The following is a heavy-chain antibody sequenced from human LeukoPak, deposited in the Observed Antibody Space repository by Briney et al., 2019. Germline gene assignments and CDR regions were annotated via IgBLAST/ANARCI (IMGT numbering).Heavy chain of an antibody. J-gene: IGHJ4*02. CDR3: ARRRSSGWSYQFDY. Sequence: KASETLSLTCAVYGGSFSGYYWSWIRQPPGKGLEWIGEINHSGSTNYNPSLKSRVTISVDTSKNQFSLKLSSVTAADTAVYYCARRRSSGWSYQFDYWGQGTLVTVSS. CDR2: INHSGST. V-gene: IGHV4-34*01. CDR1: GGSFSGYY. D-gene: IGHD6-19*01.